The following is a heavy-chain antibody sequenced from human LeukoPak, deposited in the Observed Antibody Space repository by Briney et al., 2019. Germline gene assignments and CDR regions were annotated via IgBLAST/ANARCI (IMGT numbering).Heavy chain of an antibody. CDR3: AKGGGYCSSTSCYAHGIYYYYGMDV. Sequence: PGGSLRLSCAASGFTFSSYAMSWVRQAPGKGLEWVSAISGSDGSTYYADSVKGRFTISRDNSKNTLYLQMNSLRAEDTAVYYCAKGGGYCSSTSCYAHGIYYYYGMDVWGQGTTVTVSS. J-gene: IGHJ6*02. CDR1: GFTFSSYA. D-gene: IGHD2-2*03. V-gene: IGHV3-23*01. CDR2: ISGSDGST.